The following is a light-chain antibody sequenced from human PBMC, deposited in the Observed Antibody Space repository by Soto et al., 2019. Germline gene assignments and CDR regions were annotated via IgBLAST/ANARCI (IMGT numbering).Light chain of an antibody. CDR1: QSVSSSY. CDR3: QQHGSSPIT. CDR2: GAS. Sequence: IVLTQSPGTLSLSPGERATLSCRASQSVSSSYLAWYQQKPGQAPRLLIYGASSRATGIPDRFSGSGPGTDFTLTISRLEPEDFAVYYCQQHGSSPITFGQGTRLEIK. J-gene: IGKJ5*01. V-gene: IGKV3-20*01.